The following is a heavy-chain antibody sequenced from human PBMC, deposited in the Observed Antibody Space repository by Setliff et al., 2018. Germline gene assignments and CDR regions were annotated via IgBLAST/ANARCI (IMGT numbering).Heavy chain of an antibody. Sequence: ASVKVSCKASGYTFTAYYMHWVRQVPGRGLEWMGWINPKSGGTRYAQKFQGRVTMTRDTSISTAYMELSSLRSDDTAVYYCARDGISWLMWFAPWGQGTLVTVSS. CDR1: GYTFTAYY. D-gene: IGHD3-16*01. CDR2: INPKSGGT. J-gene: IGHJ5*02. V-gene: IGHV1-2*02. CDR3: ARDGISWLMWFAP.